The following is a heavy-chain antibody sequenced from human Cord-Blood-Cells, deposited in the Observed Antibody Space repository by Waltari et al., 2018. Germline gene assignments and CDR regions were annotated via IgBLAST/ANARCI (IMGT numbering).Heavy chain of an antibody. J-gene: IGHJ3*02. V-gene: IGHV3-30*04. Sequence: QVQLVESGGGGVQPGRSLRLSGAAPGFPFSRYAMHWDRPAPGKGLEWVAVISYDGSNKYYADSVKGRFTISRDNSKNMLYLQMNSLRAEDTAVYYCARARSPGDDAFDIWGQGTMVTVSS. D-gene: IGHD3-10*01. CDR3: ARARSPGDDAFDI. CDR1: GFPFSRYA. CDR2: ISYDGSNK.